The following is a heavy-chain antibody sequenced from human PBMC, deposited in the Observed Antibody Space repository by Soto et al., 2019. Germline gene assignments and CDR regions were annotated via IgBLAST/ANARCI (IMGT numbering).Heavy chain of an antibody. J-gene: IGHJ6*02. CDR1: GGSISSGGYY. Sequence: QVQLQESGPGLVKPSQTLSLTCTVSGGSISSGGYYWSWIRQHPGKGLEWIGYIYYSGSTYYNPSLNSRVTISVDTSKNQFSLKLSSVTAADTAVYYCAREGAVTTTGMDVWGQGTTVTVSS. V-gene: IGHV4-31*03. D-gene: IGHD4-4*01. CDR3: AREGAVTTTGMDV. CDR2: IYYSGST.